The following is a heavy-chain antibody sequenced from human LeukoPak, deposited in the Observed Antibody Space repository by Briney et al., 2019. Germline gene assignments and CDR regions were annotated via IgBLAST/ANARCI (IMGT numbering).Heavy chain of an antibody. CDR3: AKDAAQILGGYNPVGYMDV. CDR2: ISWDGGST. Sequence: GRSLRLSCAASGFTFDDYAMHWVRQAPGKGLEWVSLISWDGGSTYYADSVKGRFTISRDNSKNSLYLQMNSLRAEDTALYYCAKDAAQILGGYNPVGYMDVWGKGTTVTVSS. V-gene: IGHV3-43D*03. J-gene: IGHJ6*03. CDR1: GFTFDDYA. D-gene: IGHD5-24*01.